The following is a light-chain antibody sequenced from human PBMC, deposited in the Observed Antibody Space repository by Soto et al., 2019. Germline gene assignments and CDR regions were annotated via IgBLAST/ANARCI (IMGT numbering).Light chain of an antibody. CDR1: QSVSSSSY. CDR3: RQYGSSPSYT. J-gene: IGKJ2*01. V-gene: IGKV3-20*01. CDR2: GAS. Sequence: EIVLTQSPGTLSLSPGERANLSCRASQSVSSSSYLAWYQQKPGQAPRLLIYGASSRATGIPDRFSGSGSATAFTLTISRLEPEDFAVYYCRQYGSSPSYTFGQGTKLEIK.